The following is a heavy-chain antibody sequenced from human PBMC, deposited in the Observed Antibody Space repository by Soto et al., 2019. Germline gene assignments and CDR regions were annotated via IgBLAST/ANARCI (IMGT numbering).Heavy chain of an antibody. CDR3: AKEEVDTAMVRYYYYGMDV. D-gene: IGHD5-18*01. Sequence: ASVKVSCKASGYTFTSYAMHWVRQAPGQRLEWMGWINAGNGNTKYSQKFQGRVTITRDTSASTAYMELSSLRSEDTAVYYCAKEEVDTAMVRYYYYGMDVWGQGTTVTVSS. CDR1: GYTFTSYA. CDR2: INAGNGNT. V-gene: IGHV1-3*01. J-gene: IGHJ6*02.